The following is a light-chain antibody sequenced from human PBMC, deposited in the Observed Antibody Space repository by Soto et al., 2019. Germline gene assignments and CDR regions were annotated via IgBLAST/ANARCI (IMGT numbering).Light chain of an antibody. CDR1: QSISSY. CDR2: AAS. Sequence: DIPMTPSPSTLSTSVGDRVTITCRASQSISSYLNWYQQKPGKAPKLLIYAASSLQSGVPSRFSGSGSGTEFTLTISSLQPEDFATYYCQQFNSYPITFGQGTRLEIK. J-gene: IGKJ5*01. V-gene: IGKV1-9*01. CDR3: QQFNSYPIT.